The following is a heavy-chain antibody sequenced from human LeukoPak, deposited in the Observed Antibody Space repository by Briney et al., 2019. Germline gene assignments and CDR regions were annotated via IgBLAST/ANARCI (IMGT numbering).Heavy chain of an antibody. CDR2: IWYDGSNK. CDR3: ATLSIAAAGMGDNAFDI. J-gene: IGHJ3*02. Sequence: GGSLRLSCAASGFTFSSYGMHWVRQAPGKGLEWVAVIWYDGSNKYYADSVKGRFTISRDNSKNTLYLQMNSLRAEDTAVYYCATLSIAAAGMGDNAFDIWGQGTMVTVSS. CDR1: GFTFSSYG. V-gene: IGHV3-33*01. D-gene: IGHD6-13*01.